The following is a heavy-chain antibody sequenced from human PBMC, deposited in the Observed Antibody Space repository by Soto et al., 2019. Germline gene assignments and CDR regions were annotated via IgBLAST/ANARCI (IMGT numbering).Heavy chain of an antibody. Sequence: GGSLRLSCVASGFTFSTYAMTWVRQAPGKGLEWVSAISGSGSGTNYADSVKGRFTISRDNSKNILYLQMNSLRGEDTAVYYCAKEKPPPTCFHFWCPAPLVSV. V-gene: IGHV3-23*01. CDR3: AKEKPPPTCFHF. CDR1: GFTFSTYA. CDR2: ISGSGSGT. J-gene: IGHJ4*02.